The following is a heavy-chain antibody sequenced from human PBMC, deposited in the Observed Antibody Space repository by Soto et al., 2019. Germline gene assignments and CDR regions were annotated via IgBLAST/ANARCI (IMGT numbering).Heavy chain of an antibody. CDR1: GGSFSGYY. D-gene: IGHD3-16*01. Sequence: QVQLQQWGAGLLKPSETLSLTCAVYGGSFSGYYWSWIRQPPGKGLEWIGEINHSGSTNYNPSLKSRVTISVDTSKNQFSLKLSSVTAADTAVYYCGAAMGGEWFDPWGQGTLVTVSS. CDR3: GAAMGGEWFDP. V-gene: IGHV4-34*01. CDR2: INHSGST. J-gene: IGHJ5*02.